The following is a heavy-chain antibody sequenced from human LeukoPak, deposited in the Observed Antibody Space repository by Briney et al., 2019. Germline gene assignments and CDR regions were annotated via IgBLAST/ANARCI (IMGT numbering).Heavy chain of an antibody. J-gene: IGHJ4*02. CDR3: AKDREYYYDSSGYYHLIGAFDY. D-gene: IGHD3-22*01. CDR1: GFTVSNNY. CDR2: ISGSGGST. V-gene: IGHV3-23*01. Sequence: GGSLRLSCAASGFTVSNNYMSWVRQAPGKGLEWVSAISGSGGSTYYADSVKGRFTISRDNSKNTLYLQMNSLRAEDTAVYYCAKDREYYYDSSGYYHLIGAFDYWGQGTLVTVSS.